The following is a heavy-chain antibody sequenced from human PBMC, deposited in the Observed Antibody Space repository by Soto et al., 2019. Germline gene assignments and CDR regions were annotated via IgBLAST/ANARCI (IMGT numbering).Heavy chain of an antibody. V-gene: IGHV3-7*01. D-gene: IGHD6-13*01. CDR2: IKQDGSEK. CDR1: GFTFSSYW. Sequence: HPGGSLRLSCAASGFTFSSYWMSWVRQAPGKGLEWVANIKQDGSEKYYVDSVKGRFTISRDNAKNSLYLQMNGLRAEDTAVYYCARPSFSPIAAAGTNYWGQGTLVTVSS. CDR3: ARPSFSPIAAAGTNY. J-gene: IGHJ4*02.